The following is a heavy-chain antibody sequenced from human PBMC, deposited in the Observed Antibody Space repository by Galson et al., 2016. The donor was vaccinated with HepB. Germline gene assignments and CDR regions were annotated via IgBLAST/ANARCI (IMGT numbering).Heavy chain of an antibody. CDR2: MLYDGINK. J-gene: IGHJ4*02. D-gene: IGHD3-16*01. V-gene: IGHV3-30*03. CDR3: ARALGGRVPHDF. CDR1: GFIFSDYA. Sequence: SLRLSCAASGFIFSDYAMHWVRQAPGKGLEWVAVMLYDGINKYYAASVQGRFTISRDTSKGSLYLQMSSLRPEDTAAYYWARALGGRVPHDFWCQGTLVTGSS.